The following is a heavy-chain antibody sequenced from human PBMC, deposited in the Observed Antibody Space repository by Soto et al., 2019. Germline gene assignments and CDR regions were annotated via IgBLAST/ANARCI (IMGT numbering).Heavy chain of an antibody. J-gene: IGHJ6*03. CDR1: GYTFTSYD. CDR3: ARGIRGPDYTVTRDYYYYMDV. Sequence: QVPLVQSGAEVKKPGASVKVSCKASGYTFTSYDINWVRQATGQGLEWMGWMNPNSGNTGYAQKFQGRVTMTRNTSISTAYMELSSLRSEDTAVYYCARGIRGPDYTVTRDYYYYMDVWGKGTTVTVSS. D-gene: IGHD4-17*01. CDR2: MNPNSGNT. V-gene: IGHV1-8*01.